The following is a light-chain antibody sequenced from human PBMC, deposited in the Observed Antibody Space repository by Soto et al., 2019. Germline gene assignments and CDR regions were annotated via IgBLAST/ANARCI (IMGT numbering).Light chain of an antibody. CDR3: QVWDSSSDHLV. Sequence: SYELTQPPSVSVAPGKTARITCGGNNIGSKSVHWYQQKPGQAPMLVIYYDSDRPSGIPERFSGSNSGNTATLTISRVEDGDEADYYGQVWDSSSDHLVFGGGTKLTVL. J-gene: IGLJ2*01. CDR2: YDS. CDR1: NIGSKS. V-gene: IGLV3-21*04.